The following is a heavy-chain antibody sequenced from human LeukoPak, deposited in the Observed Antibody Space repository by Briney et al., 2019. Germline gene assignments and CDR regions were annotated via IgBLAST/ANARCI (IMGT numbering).Heavy chain of an antibody. CDR1: GFTFSSYS. D-gene: IGHD6-6*01. CDR3: ARALYSSSSGGFDY. Sequence: GGSLRLSCAASGFTFSSYSMNWVRQAPGKGLEWVLSISSSSSYIYYADSVKGRFTISRDNAKNSLYLQMNSLRAEDTAVYYCARALYSSSSGGFDYWGQGTLVTVSS. V-gene: IGHV3-21*01. J-gene: IGHJ4*02. CDR2: ISSSSSYI.